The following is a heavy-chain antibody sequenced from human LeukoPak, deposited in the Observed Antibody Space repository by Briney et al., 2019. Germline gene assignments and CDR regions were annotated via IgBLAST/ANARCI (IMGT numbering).Heavy chain of an antibody. V-gene: IGHV3-33*06. Sequence: PGRSLRLSCAASGFTFSSYGMHWVRQAPGKGLEWVAVIWYDGSNKYYADSVKGRFTISRDSSKNTLYLRMNSLRAEDTAVYYCAKDTDAYGGDMDVWGKGTTVTVSS. J-gene: IGHJ6*03. CDR3: AKDTDAYGGDMDV. D-gene: IGHD3-16*01. CDR1: GFTFSSYG. CDR2: IWYDGSNK.